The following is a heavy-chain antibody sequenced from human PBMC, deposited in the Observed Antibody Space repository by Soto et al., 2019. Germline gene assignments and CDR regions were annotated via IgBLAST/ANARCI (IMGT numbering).Heavy chain of an antibody. CDR1: GYTFTSYA. D-gene: IGHD6-19*01. CDR2: INAGNGNT. V-gene: IGHV1-3*01. CDR3: ARDLSGWRYGMDV. J-gene: IGHJ6*02. Sequence: ASVNXSCKASGYTFTSYARHWVRQAPGQRLEWMGWINAGNGNTKYSQKFQGRVTITRDTSASTAYMELSSLRSEDTAVYYCARDLSGWRYGMDVWGQGTTVTVSS.